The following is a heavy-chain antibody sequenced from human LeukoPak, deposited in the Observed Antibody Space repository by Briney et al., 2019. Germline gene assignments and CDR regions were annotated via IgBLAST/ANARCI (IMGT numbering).Heavy chain of an antibody. V-gene: IGHV3-48*03. Sequence: PGGSLRLSCAASGFTFSSYEMNWVRQAPGKGLEWVSYISSSGSSTYYADFVKGRFTISRDNAKNSLYLQMNSLRAEDTAVYYCAREEDCRGYYYGVCDYWGQGTLVTVSS. CDR1: GFTFSSYE. CDR3: AREEDCRGYYYGVCDY. CDR2: ISSSGSST. D-gene: IGHD3-22*01. J-gene: IGHJ4*02.